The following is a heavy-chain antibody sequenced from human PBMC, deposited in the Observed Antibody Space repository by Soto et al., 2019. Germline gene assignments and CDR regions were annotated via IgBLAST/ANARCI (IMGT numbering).Heavy chain of an antibody. J-gene: IGHJ4*02. D-gene: IGHD3-22*01. Sequence: QVQLQESGPGLVKPSETLSLTCTVSGGSVSSGSYYWSWIRQPPGKGLEWIGYIYYSGSTNYNPSLKSRVTISVDTSKNQFSLKLSSVTAADTAVYYCARVSVAYYYDSSGYQYYFDYWGQGTLVTVSS. CDR3: ARVSVAYYYDSSGYQYYFDY. CDR1: GGSVSSGSYY. CDR2: IYYSGST. V-gene: IGHV4-61*01.